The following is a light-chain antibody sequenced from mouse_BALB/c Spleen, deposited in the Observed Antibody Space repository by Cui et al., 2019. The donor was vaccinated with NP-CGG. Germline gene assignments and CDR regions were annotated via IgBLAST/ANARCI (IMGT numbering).Light chain of an antibody. J-gene: IGLJ1*01. CDR2: GTK. Sequence: QAVVTQESALTTSPGETVTLTCRSRTGAVTTSNYATWVQEKPDQLFIGIIGGTKNRAPGVPARFSGSLIGDKAALTITGAQTEDEAIYFCALWYSNHWVFGGGTKLTVL. CDR1: TGAVTTSNY. CDR3: ALWYSNHWV. V-gene: IGLV1*01.